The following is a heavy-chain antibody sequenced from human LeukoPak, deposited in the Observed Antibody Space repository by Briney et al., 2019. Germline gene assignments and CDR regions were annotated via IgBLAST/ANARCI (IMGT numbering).Heavy chain of an antibody. V-gene: IGHV3-7*03. Sequence: GGSLRLSCAASGFPFSSFWMNWVRQTPGRGLEWLANIRPDGSEQYYVDSVRGRFTISRDNSKNTLFLQLNSLRAEDTAIYFCAKNAGDGGYYYYLDVWGKGTPVTVSS. D-gene: IGHD3-16*01. CDR3: AKNAGDGGYYYYLDV. CDR2: IRPDGSEQ. CDR1: GFPFSSFW. J-gene: IGHJ6*03.